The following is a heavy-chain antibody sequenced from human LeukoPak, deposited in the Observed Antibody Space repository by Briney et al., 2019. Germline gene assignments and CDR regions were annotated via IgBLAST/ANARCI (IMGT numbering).Heavy chain of an antibody. CDR1: GGSISSSYYY. J-gene: IGHJ5*02. D-gene: IGHD3-10*01. CDR3: ARHLRRNYYGSGNNWFDP. CDR2: INHSGST. V-gene: IGHV4-39*01. Sequence: KSSETLSLTCTVSGGSISSSYYYWGWIRQPPGKGLEWIGEINHSGSTNYNPSLKSRVTISVDTSKNQFSLKLSSVTAADTAVYYCARHLRRNYYGSGNNWFDPWGQGTLVTVSS.